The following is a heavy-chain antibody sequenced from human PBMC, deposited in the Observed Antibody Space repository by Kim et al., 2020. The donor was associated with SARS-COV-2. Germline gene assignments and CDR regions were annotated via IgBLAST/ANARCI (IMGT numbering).Heavy chain of an antibody. CDR1: GFTFSSYW. CDR2: IKQDGSEK. V-gene: IGHV3-7*01. CDR3: ARDRGTPLPDIVVVPAAPYYYYYYMDV. J-gene: IGHJ6*03. Sequence: GGSLRLSCAASGFTFSSYWMSWVRQAPGKGLEWVANIKQDGSEKYYVDSVKGRFTISRDNAKNSLYLQMNSLRAEDTAVYYCARDRGTPLPDIVVVPAAPYYYYYYMDVWGKGTTVTVSS. D-gene: IGHD2-2*01.